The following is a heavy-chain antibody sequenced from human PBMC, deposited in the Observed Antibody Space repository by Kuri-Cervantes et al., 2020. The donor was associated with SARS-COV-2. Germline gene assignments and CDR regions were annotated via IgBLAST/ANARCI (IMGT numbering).Heavy chain of an antibody. CDR3: ARDFSGGQLLSGWSRQTYYYYYYMDV. CDR2: IHYSGTT. J-gene: IGHJ6*03. V-gene: IGHV4-59*01. D-gene: IGHD2-2*01. CDR1: GGSISSYY. Sequence: SETLSLTCTVSGGSISSYYWSWIRQPPGKGLEWMGYIHYSGTTTYSPSLKSRLTISVDTPKNQFSLKVTSVTAADTAVYYCARDFSGGQLLSGWSRQTYYYYYYMDVWGKGTTVTVSS.